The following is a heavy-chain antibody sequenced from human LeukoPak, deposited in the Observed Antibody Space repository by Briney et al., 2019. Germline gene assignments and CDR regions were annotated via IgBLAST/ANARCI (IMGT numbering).Heavy chain of an antibody. J-gene: IGHJ5*02. D-gene: IGHD2-2*01. V-gene: IGHV4-39*01. CDR1: GGSISSSSYY. CDR2: IYYSGST. CDR3: ARRHLSYCSSTSCFLNWFDP. Sequence: SETLSLTCTVSGGSISSSSYYWGWIRQPPGKELEWIGSIYYSGSTYYDPSLKSRVTISVDTSKNQFSLKLSSVTAADTAVYYCARRHLSYCSSTSCFLNWFDPWGQGTLVTVSS.